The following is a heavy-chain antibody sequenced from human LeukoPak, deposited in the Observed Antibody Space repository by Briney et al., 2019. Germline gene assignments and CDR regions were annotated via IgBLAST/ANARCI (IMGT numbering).Heavy chain of an antibody. Sequence: PGGSLRLSCAASGFTVGSNYMSWVRQAPGKGLEWVSVIYSGGSTYYADSVKGRFTISRDNSKNTLYLQMNSLRAEDTAVYYCAGARHRDAVFDIWGQGTMVTVSS. CDR2: IYSGGST. D-gene: IGHD5-24*01. CDR3: AGARHRDAVFDI. V-gene: IGHV3-53*01. CDR1: GFTVGSNY. J-gene: IGHJ3*02.